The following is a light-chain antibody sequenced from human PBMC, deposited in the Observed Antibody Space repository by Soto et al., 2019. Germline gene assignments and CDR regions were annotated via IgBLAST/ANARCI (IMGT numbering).Light chain of an antibody. CDR2: EVS. Sequence: QSALTQPASVSGSPGQSITISCTGTSSDVGRYNYVSWYQQHPGKAPKLMIYEVSNRPSGVSNRFSGSKSGNTASLTISGLQAEDEADYYCTSYTSRSSAVFGGGTKVTVL. CDR3: TSYTSRSSAV. J-gene: IGLJ3*02. CDR1: SSDVGRYNY. V-gene: IGLV2-14*01.